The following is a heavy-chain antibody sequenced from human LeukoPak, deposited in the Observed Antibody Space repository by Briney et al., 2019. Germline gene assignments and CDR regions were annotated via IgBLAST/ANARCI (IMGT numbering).Heavy chain of an antibody. CDR2: IKEDGSRK. V-gene: IGHV3-7*01. Sequence: GGSLRLSCAASGFTFNRYWMSWVRQAPGKGLEWVANIKEDGSRKEYVNSVKGRFTISRDNAKNSLYLQMDSLRAEDTAVYYCAKDLSELERHTYYFDYWGQGTLVTVSS. J-gene: IGHJ4*02. D-gene: IGHD1-1*01. CDR3: AKDLSELERHTYYFDY. CDR1: GFTFNRYW.